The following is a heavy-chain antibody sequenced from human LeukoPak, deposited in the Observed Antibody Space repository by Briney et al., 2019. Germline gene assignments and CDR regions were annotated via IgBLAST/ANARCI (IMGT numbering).Heavy chain of an antibody. D-gene: IGHD3-9*01. CDR1: GYTFTSYA. CDR2: IDAGNGNT. CDR3: AAHYDILTGFDY. Sequence: ASVKASCKASGYTFTSYAMHWVRQAPGQRLEWMGWIDAGNGNTKYSQRFQGRVTITRDTSASTAYMELSSLRSEDTAVYYCAAHYDILTGFDYWGQGTLVTVSS. V-gene: IGHV1-3*01. J-gene: IGHJ4*02.